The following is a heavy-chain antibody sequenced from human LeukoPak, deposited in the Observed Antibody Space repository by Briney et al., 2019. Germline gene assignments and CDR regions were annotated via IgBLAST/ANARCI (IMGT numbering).Heavy chain of an antibody. V-gene: IGHV4-4*07. D-gene: IGHD6-19*01. CDR2: IHTSGST. CDR3: ARRDISSGWSFDY. CDR1: GGSIRNYH. J-gene: IGHJ4*02. Sequence: SETLSLTCTVSGGSIRNYHWSWIRQPAGEGLEGIGQIHTSGSTNYNPPLKSRVTMSIDTPENQLSLTIRSVTAADTAVYYCARRDISSGWSFDYWGQGTLVTVSS.